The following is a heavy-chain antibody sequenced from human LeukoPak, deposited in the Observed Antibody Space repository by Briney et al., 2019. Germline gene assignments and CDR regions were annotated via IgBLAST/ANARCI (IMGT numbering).Heavy chain of an antibody. D-gene: IGHD3-10*01. CDR2: ISAYNGDT. V-gene: IGHV1-18*01. Sequence: ASVKVSCKASGYTFTSYGFTWVRQAHGQGLEWMGWISAYNGDTNSAQKLQGRITMTTDTSMSTAYMELRSLGSDDTAVYYCARDYGSTRNNWFDPWGQGTLVTVSS. J-gene: IGHJ5*02. CDR3: ARDYGSTRNNWFDP. CDR1: GYTFTSYG.